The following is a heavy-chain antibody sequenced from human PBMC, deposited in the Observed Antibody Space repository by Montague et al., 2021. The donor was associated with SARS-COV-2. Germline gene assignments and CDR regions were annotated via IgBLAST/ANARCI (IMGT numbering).Heavy chain of an antibody. D-gene: IGHD2-21*01. CDR2: VFYSGTT. V-gene: IGHV4-59*01. Sequence: SETLSLTCTVSGGSISNFYWSWLRQPPRKGLEWIAYVFYSGTTSYNPSLKSRATISVDTSKNQFSLKLNSVTAADTAVYYCARGQSYRPRWYFDLWGRGTLVTVSS. CDR1: GGSISNFY. J-gene: IGHJ2*01. CDR3: ARGQSYRPRWYFDL.